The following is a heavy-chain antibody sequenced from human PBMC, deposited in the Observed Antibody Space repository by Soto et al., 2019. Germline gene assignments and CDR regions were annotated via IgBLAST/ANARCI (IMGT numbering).Heavy chain of an antibody. CDR1: GFTVSSNY. V-gene: IGHV3-53*01. CDR3: ARDFPLSEYRYSGSYYYNY. Sequence: GGSLRLSCAASGFTVSSNYMSWVRQAPGKGLEWVSVIYSGGSTYYADSVKGRFTISRDSSKNTLYLQMNSLRAEDTAVYYCARDFPLSEYRYSGSYYYNYWGQGA. CDR2: IYSGGST. D-gene: IGHD1-26*01. J-gene: IGHJ4*02.